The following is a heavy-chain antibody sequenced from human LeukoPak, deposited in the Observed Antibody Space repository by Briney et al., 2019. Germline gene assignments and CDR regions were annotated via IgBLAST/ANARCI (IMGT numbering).Heavy chain of an antibody. Sequence: SETLSLTCTVSGGSIRSGSHCWAWLRQPQGKGLEWIGSIYYSGSTYYKPSIENRVTISIDTSKNHFPLKLSSLSAADTSVYYCAKRDDSGGNLVDLWGQGTLVTVS. CDR1: GGSIRSGSHC. CDR2: IYYSGST. D-gene: IGHD3-22*01. CDR3: AKRDDSGGNLVDL. J-gene: IGHJ4*02. V-gene: IGHV4-39*02.